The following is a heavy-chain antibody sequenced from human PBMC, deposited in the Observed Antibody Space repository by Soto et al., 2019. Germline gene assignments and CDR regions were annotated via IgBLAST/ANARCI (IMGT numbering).Heavy chain of an antibody. D-gene: IGHD4-17*01. CDR1: GYTNSIYP. CDR2: ISPGNGDT. J-gene: IGHJ5*02. Sequence: NLYRKTSGYTNSIYPIHWVSQDPGQSLEWMGWISPGNGDTQYSQKFQGRVTISRDRSATTTYMEMDSLRDEDTSVYYCARDDDYEANAIDLWGQGTLVTGSS. V-gene: IGHV1-3*01. CDR3: ARDDDYEANAIDL.